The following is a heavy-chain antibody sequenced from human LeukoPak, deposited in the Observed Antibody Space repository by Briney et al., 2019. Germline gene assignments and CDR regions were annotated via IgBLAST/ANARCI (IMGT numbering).Heavy chain of an antibody. CDR1: GFTFSSHW. CDR2: INQDGSER. D-gene: IGHD3-22*01. Sequence: GGSLRLSCAASGFTFSSHWMTWVRRAPGKGLEWVANINQDGSERYYVDSVKGRFTISRDNAKNSLYLQMNSLRAEDTAVYYCARDLTDGYYDSSGYQDWGQGTLVTVSS. CDR3: ARDLTDGYYDSSGYQD. J-gene: IGHJ4*02. V-gene: IGHV3-7*03.